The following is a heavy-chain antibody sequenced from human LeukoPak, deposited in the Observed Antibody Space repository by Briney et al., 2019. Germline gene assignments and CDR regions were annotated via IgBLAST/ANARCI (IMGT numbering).Heavy chain of an antibody. V-gene: IGHV4-59*01. CDR2: IYYSGST. CDR1: GGSISSYY. D-gene: IGHD3-22*01. CDR3: ASDSSGYYRNDAFDI. J-gene: IGHJ3*02. Sequence: SETLSLTCTVSGGSISSYYWSWIRQPPGKGLEWFGYIYYSGSTNYNPSLKSRVTISVDTSKNQFSLKLSSVTAADTAVYYCASDSSGYYRNDAFDIWGQGTMVTVSS.